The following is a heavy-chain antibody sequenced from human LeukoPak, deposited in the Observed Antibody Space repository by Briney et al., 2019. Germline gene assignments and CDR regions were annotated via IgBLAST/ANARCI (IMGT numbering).Heavy chain of an antibody. CDR1: GFTFSSYG. Sequence: GGSLRLSCAASGFTFSSYGMHWVRQAPGKGLEWVAVIWYDGSNKYYADSVKGRFTISRDNSKNTLYLQMNSLRAEDTAVYYCAKGMMIEMATIAHYYGMDVWGQGTTVTVSS. V-gene: IGHV3-30*02. D-gene: IGHD5-24*01. CDR3: AKGMMIEMATIAHYYGMDV. J-gene: IGHJ6*02. CDR2: IWYDGSNK.